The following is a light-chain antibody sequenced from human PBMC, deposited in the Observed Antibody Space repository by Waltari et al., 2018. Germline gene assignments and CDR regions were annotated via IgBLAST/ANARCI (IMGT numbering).Light chain of an antibody. Sequence: DIAMTQSPDSMAVSLGERATINCKSTQTLLYSSNNKTYLAWYQQKRGQPPRLLFYWASTRESGVPDRFNGSGSRTDFTLTITNLQAEDVAVYFCHQYFNTPYTFGQGTQLEIK. CDR2: WAS. V-gene: IGKV4-1*01. J-gene: IGKJ2*01. CDR1: QTLLYSSNNKTY. CDR3: HQYFNTPYT.